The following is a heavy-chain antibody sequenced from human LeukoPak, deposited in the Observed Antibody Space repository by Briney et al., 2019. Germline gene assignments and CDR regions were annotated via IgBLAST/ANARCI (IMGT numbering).Heavy chain of an antibody. D-gene: IGHD6-13*01. V-gene: IGHV4-4*02. Sequence: SGTLSLTCAVSGGSISSSDWWSWVRQPPGKGLEWIGEIYHSGTTNYNPSLKSRVTISVDTSKNQFSLKLSSVTAADTAVYYCARDGSSSWYPSPWFDPWGQGTLVTVSS. CDR2: IYHSGTT. J-gene: IGHJ5*02. CDR1: GGSISSSDW. CDR3: ARDGSSSWYPSPWFDP.